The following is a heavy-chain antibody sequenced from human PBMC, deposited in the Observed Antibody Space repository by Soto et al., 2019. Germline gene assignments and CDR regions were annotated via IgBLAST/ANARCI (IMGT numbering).Heavy chain of an antibody. D-gene: IGHD4-4*01. Sequence: ASVKVSCKASGGTFSSYAISWVRQAPGQGLEWMGGIIPIFGTANYAQKFQGRVTITADESTSTAYMELSSLRSEDTAVYYCARGYSNYYYYYDMDVWGQGTTVTVAS. V-gene: IGHV1-69*13. CDR2: IIPIFGTA. CDR1: GGTFSSYA. CDR3: ARGYSNYYYYYDMDV. J-gene: IGHJ6*02.